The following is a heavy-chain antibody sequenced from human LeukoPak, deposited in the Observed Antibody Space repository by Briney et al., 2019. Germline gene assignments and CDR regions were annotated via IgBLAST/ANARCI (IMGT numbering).Heavy chain of an antibody. Sequence: SGTLSLTCAVSGGSISSSNWWSWVRQPPGKGLEWIGEIYHSGSTNYNPSLKSRVTISVDKSKNQFSLKLSSVTAADTAVYYCARGPMIVVGGTWFDPWGQGTLVTVSS. D-gene: IGHD3-22*01. CDR2: IYHSGST. CDR3: ARGPMIVVGGTWFDP. V-gene: IGHV4-4*02. J-gene: IGHJ5*02. CDR1: GGSISSSNW.